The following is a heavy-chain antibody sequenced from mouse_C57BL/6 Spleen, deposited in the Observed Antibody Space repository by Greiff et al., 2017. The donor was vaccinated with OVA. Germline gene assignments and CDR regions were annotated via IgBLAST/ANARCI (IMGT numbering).Heavy chain of an antibody. D-gene: IGHD2-1*01. CDR2: IRLKSDNYAT. V-gene: IGHV6-3*01. CDR1: GFTFSNYW. Sequence: EVHLVESGGGLVQPGGSMKLSCVASGFTFSNYWMNWVRQSPEKGLEWVAQIRLKSDNYATHYAESVKGRFTISRDDSKSSVYLQMNNLRAEDTGIYYCTGPYGNYVAYWGQGTLVTVSA. J-gene: IGHJ3*01. CDR3: TGPYGNYVAY.